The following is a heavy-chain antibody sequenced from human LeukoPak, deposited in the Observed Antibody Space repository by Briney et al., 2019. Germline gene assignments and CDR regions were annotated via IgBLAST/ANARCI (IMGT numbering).Heavy chain of an antibody. CDR3: ARGMHHYYYYYYGMDV. D-gene: IGHD2-2*01. CDR1: GGSFSGYY. V-gene: IGHV4-34*01. J-gene: IGHJ6*04. CDR2: INHSGST. Sequence: SETLSLTCAVYGGSFSGYYWSWIRQPPGKGLEWIGEINHSGSTNYNPSLKSRVTISVDTSKNQFSLKLSSVTAADTAVYYCARGMHHYYYYYYGMDVWGKGTTVTVSS.